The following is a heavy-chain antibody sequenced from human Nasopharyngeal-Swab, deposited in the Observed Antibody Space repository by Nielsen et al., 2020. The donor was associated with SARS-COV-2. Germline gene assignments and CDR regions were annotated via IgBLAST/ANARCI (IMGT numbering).Heavy chain of an antibody. D-gene: IGHD1-26*01. CDR2: IDRDGSST. CDR3: VRADGS. Sequence: VRQASGKGLVWVSRIDRDGSSTAYADSVKGRFTISRDNTKNTLYLQMNSLRVEDTAVYYCVRADGSWGQGTLVTVSS. V-gene: IGHV3-74*03. J-gene: IGHJ4*02.